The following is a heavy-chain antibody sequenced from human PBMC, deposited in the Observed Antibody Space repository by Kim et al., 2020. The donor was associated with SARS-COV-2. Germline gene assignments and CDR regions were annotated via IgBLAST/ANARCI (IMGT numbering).Heavy chain of an antibody. V-gene: IGHV3-30*18. CDR3: AKVGRWYSSSWYGDY. D-gene: IGHD6-13*01. Sequence: GGSLRLSCAASGFTFSSYGMHWVRQAPGKGLEWVAVISYDGSNKYYADSVKGRFTISRDNSKNTLYLQMNSLRAEDTAVYYCAKVGRWYSSSWYGDYWG. CDR2: ISYDGSNK. J-gene: IGHJ4*01. CDR1: GFTFSSYG.